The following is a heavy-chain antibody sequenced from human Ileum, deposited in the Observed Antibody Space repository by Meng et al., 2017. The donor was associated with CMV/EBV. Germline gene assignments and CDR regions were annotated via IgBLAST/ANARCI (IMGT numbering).Heavy chain of an antibody. Sequence: QVLLVQSGTEVKKPGASVKVSCKTSGYTFTANHLHWVRQAPGQGLEWMGWIYPLNGDTYFAQKFQDRVTMTRDTSITTAYMELSSLTSDDTAIYYCVRENWSYDLWGQGTLGSVSS. CDR2: IYPLNGDT. J-gene: IGHJ4*02. CDR1: GYTFTANH. CDR3: VRENWSYDL. V-gene: IGHV1-2*02. D-gene: IGHD1-1*01.